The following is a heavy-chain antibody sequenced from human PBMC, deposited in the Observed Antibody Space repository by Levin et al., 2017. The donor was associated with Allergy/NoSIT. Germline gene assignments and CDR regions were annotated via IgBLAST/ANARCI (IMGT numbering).Heavy chain of an antibody. CDR2: IWYDGSNK. V-gene: IGHV3-33*01. J-gene: IGHJ6*02. Sequence: LSLTCAASGFTFSSYGMHWVRQAPGKGLEWVAVIWYDGSNKYYADSVKGRFTISRDNSKNTLYLQMNSLRAEDTAVYYCARSTIFGAYYYGMDVWGQGTTVTVSS. CDR3: ARSTIFGAYYYGMDV. CDR1: GFTFSSYG. D-gene: IGHD3-3*01.